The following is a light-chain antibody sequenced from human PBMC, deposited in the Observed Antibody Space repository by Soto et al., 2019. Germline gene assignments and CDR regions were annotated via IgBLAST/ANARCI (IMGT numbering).Light chain of an antibody. CDR2: AAS. Sequence: DIQMTQSPSSLSASVGDRVTITCRASQSISDYLNWYQQKPGKAPKLLIHAASSLQSGFPSRFSGSGSGTDFTLTISSLQPEDFATYYCQQSYNTLLYTFGQGTKLEIK. V-gene: IGKV1-39*01. CDR3: QQSYNTLLYT. CDR1: QSISDY. J-gene: IGKJ2*01.